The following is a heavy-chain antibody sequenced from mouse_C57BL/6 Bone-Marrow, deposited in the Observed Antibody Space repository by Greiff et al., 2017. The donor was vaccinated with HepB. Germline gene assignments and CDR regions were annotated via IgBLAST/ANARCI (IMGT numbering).Heavy chain of an antibody. D-gene: IGHD2-1*01. CDR1: GYAFTNYL. CDR2: INPGSGGT. J-gene: IGHJ3*01. Sequence: VQLQQSGAELVRPGTSVKVSCKASGYAFTNYLIEWVKQRPGQGLEWIGVINPGSGGTNYNEKFKGKATLTADKSSSTAYMQLSSLTSEDSAVYFCARRGNSAWFAYWGQGTLVTVSA. CDR3: ARRGNSAWFAY. V-gene: IGHV1-54*01.